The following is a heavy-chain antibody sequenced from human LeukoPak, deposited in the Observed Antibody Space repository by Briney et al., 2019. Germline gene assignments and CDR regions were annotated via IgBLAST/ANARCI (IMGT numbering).Heavy chain of an antibody. CDR1: GYTFTSYD. V-gene: IGHV1-8*01. Sequence: GASVKVSCKASGYTFTSYDINWVRQATGQGLEWMGWMNPNSGNTGYAQKFQGRVIMTRNTSISTAYMELSSLRSEDTAVYYCARGAGGYCGGDCYWDYWGQGTLVTVSS. J-gene: IGHJ4*02. CDR3: ARGAGGYCGGDCYWDY. D-gene: IGHD2-21*02. CDR2: MNPNSGNT.